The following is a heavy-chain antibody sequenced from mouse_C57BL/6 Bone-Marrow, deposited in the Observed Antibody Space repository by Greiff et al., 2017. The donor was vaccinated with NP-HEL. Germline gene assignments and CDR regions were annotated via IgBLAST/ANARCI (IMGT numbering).Heavy chain of an antibody. J-gene: IGHJ2*01. CDR1: GFNIKDDY. V-gene: IGHV14-4*01. CDR2: IDPENGDT. CDR3: TPYYSGLFLDY. Sequence: VQLQQSGAELVRPGASVKLSCTASGFNIKDDYMPWVKQRPEQGLEWVGWIDPENGDTEYASKFQGKATITADTSSNTAYLQLSSLTSEDTAVYYCTPYYSGLFLDYWGQGTTLTVSS. D-gene: IGHD1-1*01.